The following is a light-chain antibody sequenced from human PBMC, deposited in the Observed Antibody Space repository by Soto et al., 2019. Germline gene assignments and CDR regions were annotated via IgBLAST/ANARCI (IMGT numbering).Light chain of an antibody. Sequence: EIVMTQSPATLSVSPGERATLSCLASQSVSSKLAWFQQKPGQAPSLLIYGASTRATGIPARFSGSGSGTEFTLTISSLQSEDFAVYYCQQYNNWPRTFGQGTKVDIK. V-gene: IGKV3-15*01. CDR2: GAS. CDR1: QSVSSK. CDR3: QQYNNWPRT. J-gene: IGKJ1*01.